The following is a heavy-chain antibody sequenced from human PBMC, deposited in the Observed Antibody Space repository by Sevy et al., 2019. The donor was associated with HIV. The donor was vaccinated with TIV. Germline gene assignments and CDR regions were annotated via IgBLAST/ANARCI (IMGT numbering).Heavy chain of an antibody. D-gene: IGHD4-17*01. CDR1: GFTFSSYS. J-gene: IGHJ3*01. Sequence: GGSLRLSCAASGFTFSSYSMNWVRQAPGKGLEWVSSISSSSSYIYYAYSVKGRFTISRDNAKNSLYLQMNSLRAEDTAVYYCARDLRSLVWGQGTMVTVSS. CDR2: ISSSSSYI. CDR3: ARDLRSLV. V-gene: IGHV3-21*01.